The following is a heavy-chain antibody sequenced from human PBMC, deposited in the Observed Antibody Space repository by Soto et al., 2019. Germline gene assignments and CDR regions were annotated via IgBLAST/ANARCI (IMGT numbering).Heavy chain of an antibody. CDR3: ARFRSAYYTEY. V-gene: IGHV1-3*01. D-gene: IGHD3-3*01. CDR1: GYTFTSYA. Sequence: ASVKVSCKASGYTFTSYAMNWVRQAPGQRLEWMGWINPDTGNTKYSQRFQGRVTITRDTSASTAYMELISLRSEDTAVYYCARFRSAYYTEYWGQGTLVTVSS. CDR2: INPDTGNT. J-gene: IGHJ4*02.